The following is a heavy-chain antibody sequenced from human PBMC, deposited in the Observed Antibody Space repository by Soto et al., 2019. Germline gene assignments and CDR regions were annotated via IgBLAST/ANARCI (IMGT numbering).Heavy chain of an antibody. CDR2: IYYSGST. Sequence: QVQLQESGPGLVKPSETLSLTCTVSGGSISSYYWSWIRQPPGKGLEWIGYIYYSGSTNYNPSLKSRVTISVDTSKNQFSLKLSSVTAADTAVYYCARHKKTYYFDYWGQGTLVTVSS. V-gene: IGHV4-59*08. J-gene: IGHJ4*02. CDR1: GGSISSYY. CDR3: ARHKKTYYFDY.